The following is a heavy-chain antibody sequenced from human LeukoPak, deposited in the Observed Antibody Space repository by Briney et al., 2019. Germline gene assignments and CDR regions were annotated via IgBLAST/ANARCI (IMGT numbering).Heavy chain of an antibody. J-gene: IGHJ6*02. CDR3: ARDPPTVASYYYYGMDV. CDR1: GFTFDDYV. V-gene: IGHV3-20*04. CDR2: INWNGVTT. D-gene: IGHD4-23*01. Sequence: GGSLRLSCVASGFTFDDYVMTWVRQAPGKGLEWVSGINWNGVTTGYADSVKGRFTISRDNAKKSLYLQMNSLGTEDTALYYCARDPPTVASYYYYGMDVWGQGTTVTVSS.